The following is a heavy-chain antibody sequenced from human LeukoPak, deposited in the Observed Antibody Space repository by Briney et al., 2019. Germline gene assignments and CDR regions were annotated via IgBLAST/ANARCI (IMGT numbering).Heavy chain of an antibody. CDR1: GFTFSSYA. D-gene: IGHD3-3*01. V-gene: IGHV3-23*01. CDR2: ISGSGGST. J-gene: IGHJ4*02. CDR3: AKLESVFGVVITPYFDY. Sequence: PGGSLRLSCAASGFTFSSYAMSWVRQAPGMGLEWVSAISGSGGSTYYADSVKGRFTISRDNSKNTLYLQMNSLRAEDTAVYYCAKLESVFGVVITPYFDYWGQGTLVTVSS.